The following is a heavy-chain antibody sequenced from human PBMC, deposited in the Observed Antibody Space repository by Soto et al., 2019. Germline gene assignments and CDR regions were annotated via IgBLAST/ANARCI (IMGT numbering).Heavy chain of an antibody. J-gene: IGHJ4*02. CDR2: IYSGGST. CDR3: VGYCSGGSCPDY. CDR1: GFTVSSNY. V-gene: IGHV3-66*01. D-gene: IGHD2-15*01. Sequence: ESGGGLVQPGGSLRLSCAASGFTVSSNYMSWVRQAPGKGLEWVSVIYSGGSTYYADSVKGRFTISRDNSKNTLYLQMNSLRAEDTAVYYCVGYCSGGSCPDYWGQGTLVTVSS.